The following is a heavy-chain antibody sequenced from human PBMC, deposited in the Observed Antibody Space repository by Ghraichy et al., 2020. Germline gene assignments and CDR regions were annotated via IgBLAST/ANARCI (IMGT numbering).Heavy chain of an antibody. CDR3: ARVSKVAARGGFDI. J-gene: IGHJ3*02. D-gene: IGHD6-6*01. V-gene: IGHV4-39*07. CDR1: GGSISSSSYY. Sequence: SETLSLTCTVSGGSISSSSYYWGWIRQPPGKGLEWIGSIYYSGSTYYNPSLKIRVIISVDTSKNQFSLKLNSVTAADTAVYYCARVSKVAARGGFDIWGQGTMVTVSS. CDR2: IYYSGST.